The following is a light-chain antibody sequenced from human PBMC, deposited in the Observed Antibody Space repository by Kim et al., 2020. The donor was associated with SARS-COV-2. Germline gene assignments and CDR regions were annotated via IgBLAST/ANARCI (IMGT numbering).Light chain of an antibody. CDR2: AAS. J-gene: IGKJ1*01. CDR3: QQSYSTPRT. V-gene: IGKV1-39*01. CDR1: QTISSY. Sequence: ASGGDSVTLTCRASQTISSYLNWSQQKPGKAPKLLIYAASSLHSGVPSRFSGSGSETDFTLTISSLQPEDFATYYCQQSYSTPRTFGQGTKVDIK.